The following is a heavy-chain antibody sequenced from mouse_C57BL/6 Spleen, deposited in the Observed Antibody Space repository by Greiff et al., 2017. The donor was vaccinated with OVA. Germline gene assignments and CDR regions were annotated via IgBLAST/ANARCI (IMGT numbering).Heavy chain of an antibody. CDR2: IHPNSGST. CDR1: GYTFTSYW. Sequence: QVHVKQPGAELVKPGASVKLSCKASGYTFTSYWMHWVKQRPGQGLEWIGMIHPNSGSTNYNEKFKSKATLTVDKSSSTAYMQLSSLTSEDSAVYYCARGGYDYGRYFDYWGQGTTLTVSS. D-gene: IGHD2-4*01. J-gene: IGHJ2*01. CDR3: ARGGYDYGRYFDY. V-gene: IGHV1-64*01.